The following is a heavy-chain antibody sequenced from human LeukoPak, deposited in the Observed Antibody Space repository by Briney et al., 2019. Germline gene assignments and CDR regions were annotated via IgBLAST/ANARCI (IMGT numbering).Heavy chain of an antibody. Sequence: ASVKVSCKASGGTFSSYAISWVRQAPGQGLEWMGRIIPILGIANYAQKFQGRVTITADKSTSTAYMELSSLRSEDTAVYYCARAEGISPTLDYWGQGTLVTVSS. V-gene: IGHV1-69*04. J-gene: IGHJ4*02. CDR3: ARAEGISPTLDY. CDR1: GGTFSSYA. CDR2: IIPILGIA. D-gene: IGHD2/OR15-2a*01.